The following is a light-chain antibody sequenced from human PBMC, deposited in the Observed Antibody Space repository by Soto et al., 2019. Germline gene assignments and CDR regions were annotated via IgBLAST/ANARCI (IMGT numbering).Light chain of an antibody. J-gene: IGKJ5*01. V-gene: IGKV3-15*01. CDR1: HSVNSH. Sequence: MMMTQSPATLSVSPGERVTLSCRTSHSVNSHVAWYQQKPCQAPRLLLYGASTRATGIPVRFSGSGFGTEFTLTISSLQSEDFAVYYCQQYNNWPPITFGQGTRLEIK. CDR2: GAS. CDR3: QQYNNWPPIT.